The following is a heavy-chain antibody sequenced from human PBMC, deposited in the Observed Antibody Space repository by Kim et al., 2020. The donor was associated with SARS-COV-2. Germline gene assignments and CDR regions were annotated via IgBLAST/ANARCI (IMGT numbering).Heavy chain of an antibody. V-gene: IGHV3-48*03. Sequence: GGSLRLSCAASGFTFSSYEMNWVRQAPGKGLEWVSYISSSGSTIYYADSVKGRFTISRDNAKNSLYLQMNSLRAEDTAVYYCARDIPRYSGSYDYWGQGTLVTVSS. CDR2: ISSSGSTI. D-gene: IGHD1-26*01. J-gene: IGHJ4*02. CDR3: ARDIPRYSGSYDY. CDR1: GFTFSSYE.